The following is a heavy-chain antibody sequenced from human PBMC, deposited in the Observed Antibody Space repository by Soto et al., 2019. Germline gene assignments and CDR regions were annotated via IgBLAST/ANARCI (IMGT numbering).Heavy chain of an antibody. Sequence: GASVKVSCKASGYTFTSYAMHWVRQAPGQRLEWMGWINAGNGNTKYSQKFQGRVTITRDTSASTAYMELSSLRSEDTAVYYCARVLRPVAVDAFDIWGQGTMVTVSS. V-gene: IGHV1-3*01. D-gene: IGHD2-15*01. CDR1: GYTFTSYA. J-gene: IGHJ3*02. CDR2: INAGNGNT. CDR3: ARVLRPVAVDAFDI.